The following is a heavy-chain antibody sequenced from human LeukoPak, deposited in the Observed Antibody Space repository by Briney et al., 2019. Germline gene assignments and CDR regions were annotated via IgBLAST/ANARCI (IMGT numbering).Heavy chain of an antibody. CDR3: ARVGYDILTGASGYMDV. V-gene: IGHV3-21*01. CDR2: ISSSSSYI. D-gene: IGHD3-9*01. J-gene: IGHJ6*03. CDR1: GFTFSSYS. Sequence: GGSLRLSCAASGFTFSSYSMNWVRQAPGKGLEWVSSISSSSSYIYYADSVKGRFTISRDNAKNSLYLQMNSLRAEDTAVYYCARVGYDILTGASGYMDVWGKGTTVTVSS.